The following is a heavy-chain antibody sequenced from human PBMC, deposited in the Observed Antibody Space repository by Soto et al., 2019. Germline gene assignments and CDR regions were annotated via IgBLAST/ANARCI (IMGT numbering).Heavy chain of an antibody. D-gene: IGHD6-13*01. V-gene: IGHV4-31*03. Sequence: QVQLQESGPGLVKPSQTLSLTCTVSGGSISSGGYYWSWIRQHPGKGLEWIGYIYYSGSTYYNPSLKSRVTISVDTSKNQFSLKLSSVTAADTAVYYCARDKGSSWPRDGNYFDYWGQGTLVTVSS. CDR3: ARDKGSSWPRDGNYFDY. J-gene: IGHJ4*02. CDR2: IYYSGST. CDR1: GGSISSGGYY.